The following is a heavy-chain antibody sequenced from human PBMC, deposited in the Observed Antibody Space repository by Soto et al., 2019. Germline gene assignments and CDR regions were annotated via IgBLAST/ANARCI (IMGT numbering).Heavy chain of an antibody. D-gene: IGHD6-13*01. CDR2: IYYSGTI. V-gene: IGHV4-61*08. CDR1: GGSVRSGDCD. J-gene: IGHJ5*02. Sequence: QVQLQESGPGLVKPSETLSLTCTVSGGSVRSGDCDWSWIRQPPGKGLEWIGNIYYSGTIDYSPSLKSRVTISVDASKNQFSLKLSSVTAADTAVYYCARHLAVSGTFNWFDPWGQGTLVTVSS. CDR3: ARHLAVSGTFNWFDP.